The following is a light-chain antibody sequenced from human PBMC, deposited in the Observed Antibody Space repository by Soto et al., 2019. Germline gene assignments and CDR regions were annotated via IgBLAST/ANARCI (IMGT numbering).Light chain of an antibody. V-gene: IGLV2-14*01. CDR1: SSDVGNYNF. Sequence: QSALTQPASVSGSPGQSITISCNGTSSDVGNYNFVSWYQQHPGKAPKLMIYAVSNRPSGVSIRFSGSKSGNTASLTISGLQAEDEADYYCSSYSSTSTYVFGAGTKVTVL. CDR2: AVS. J-gene: IGLJ1*01. CDR3: SSYSSTSTYV.